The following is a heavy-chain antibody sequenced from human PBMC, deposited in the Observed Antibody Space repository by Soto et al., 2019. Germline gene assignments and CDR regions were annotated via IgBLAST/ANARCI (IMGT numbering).Heavy chain of an antibody. V-gene: IGHV3-30*02. CDR1: GFTFSSYG. CDR3: ARGEPIDY. CDR2: IRYDGSKK. J-gene: IGHJ4*02. Sequence: PGGSLRLSCTASGFTFSSYGMHWVRQAPGKGLEWVAIIRYDGSKKYYVDSVKGRFTISRDNSKNTLSLQMNSLRAEDTAVYYCARGEPIDYWGQGALVTVSS. D-gene: IGHD1-1*01.